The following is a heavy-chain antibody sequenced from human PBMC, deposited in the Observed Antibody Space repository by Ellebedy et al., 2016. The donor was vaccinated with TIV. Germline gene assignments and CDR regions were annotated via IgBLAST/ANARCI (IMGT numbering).Heavy chain of an antibody. CDR1: GYTFTSYD. CDR3: AREVVVVPAAMVLRWSRFDP. Sequence: ASVKVSXXASGYTFTSYDINWVRQATGQGLEWMGWMNPNSGNTGYAQKFQGRVTMTRNTSISTAYMELSSLRSEDTAVYYCAREVVVVPAAMVLRWSRFDPWGQGTLVTVSS. D-gene: IGHD2-2*01. J-gene: IGHJ5*02. CDR2: MNPNSGNT. V-gene: IGHV1-8*01.